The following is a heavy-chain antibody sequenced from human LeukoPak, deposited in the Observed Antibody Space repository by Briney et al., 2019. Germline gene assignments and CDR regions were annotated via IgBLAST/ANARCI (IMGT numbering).Heavy chain of an antibody. Sequence: RASETLSLTCAVYGGSFSGYYWSWIRQPAGKGLEWIGRIYTSGSTNYNPSLKSRVTMSVDTSKNQFSLKLSSVTAADTAVYYCARDGIYYDSSLDVWGKGTTVTISS. D-gene: IGHD3-22*01. CDR1: GGSFSGYY. J-gene: IGHJ6*04. CDR2: IYTSGST. CDR3: ARDGIYYDSSLDV. V-gene: IGHV4-4*07.